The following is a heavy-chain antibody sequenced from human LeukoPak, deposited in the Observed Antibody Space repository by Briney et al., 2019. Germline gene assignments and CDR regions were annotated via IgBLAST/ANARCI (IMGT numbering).Heavy chain of an antibody. V-gene: IGHV1-69*01. CDR3: ARGQKYRNGYTVTELGSGYFAY. CDR2: IIPIFGTA. Sequence: SVKVSCKASGGTFSSYAISWVRQAPGQGLEWMGGIIPIFGTANYAQKFQGRVTITEDESTSTAYMELSSLRSEDTAVYYCARGQKYRNGYTVTELGSGYFAYWGQGTLVTVSS. D-gene: IGHD5-18*01. CDR1: GGTFSSYA. J-gene: IGHJ4*02.